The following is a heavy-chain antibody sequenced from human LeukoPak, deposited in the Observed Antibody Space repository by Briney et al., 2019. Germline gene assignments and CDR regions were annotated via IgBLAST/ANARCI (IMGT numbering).Heavy chain of an antibody. CDR2: ISAYNGNT. J-gene: IGHJ4*02. V-gene: IGHV1-18*01. CDR3: ARESPRESYYGSGLERGCDY. Sequence: VASVKVSCKASGYTFTSYGISWVRQAPGQGLEWMGWISAYNGNTIYAQKFQGRVTMTEDTSTDTAYMELSSLRSEDTAVYYCARESPRESYYGSGLERGCDYRGQGTLVTVSS. D-gene: IGHD3-10*01. CDR1: GYTFTSYG.